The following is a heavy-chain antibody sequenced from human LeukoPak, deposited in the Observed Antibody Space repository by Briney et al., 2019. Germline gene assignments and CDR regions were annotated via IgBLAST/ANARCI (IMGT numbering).Heavy chain of an antibody. CDR1: GGSISSYY. V-gene: IGHV4-4*07. D-gene: IGHD3-22*01. J-gene: IGHJ4*02. CDR3: ARSTQRYYYDSSGPFDY. CDR2: IYTSGST. Sequence: PSETLSLTCTVSGGSISSYYWSWIRQPAGKGLEWIGRIYTSGSTNYNPSLKSRVTMSVDTSKNQFSLKLSSVTAADTAVYYCARSTQRYYYDSSGPFDYWGQGTLVTVSS.